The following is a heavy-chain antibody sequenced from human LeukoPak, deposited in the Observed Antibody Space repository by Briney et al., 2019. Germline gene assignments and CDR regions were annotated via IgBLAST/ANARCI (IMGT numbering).Heavy chain of an antibody. V-gene: IGHV3-48*02. Sequence: PGGSLRLSCAASGFTFSSYSMNWVRQAPGKGLEWVSYISSSSSTIYYADSVKGRFTISRDKAKNSLYLQMNSLRDEDTAVYYCARDQVLRFLEWLPTPYYYYGMDVWGQGTTVTVSS. CDR3: ARDQVLRFLEWLPTPYYYYGMDV. CDR2: ISSSSSTI. D-gene: IGHD3-3*01. J-gene: IGHJ6*02. CDR1: GFTFSSYS.